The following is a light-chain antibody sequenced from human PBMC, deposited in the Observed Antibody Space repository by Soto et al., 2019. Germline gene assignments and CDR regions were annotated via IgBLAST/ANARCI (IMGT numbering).Light chain of an antibody. J-gene: IGKJ2*01. V-gene: IGKV3-20*01. CDR2: AAS. CDR1: QSLNSGH. Sequence: EIVLTQFPGTLSLAPGERATLSCRASQSLNSGHLAWYQQKPGQAPRLLIYAASSRATGIPDRFVGSGSGTDFTLIISRLEAEDLGEYHCQKYGNSKYTFGQGTKVEIK. CDR3: QKYGNSKYT.